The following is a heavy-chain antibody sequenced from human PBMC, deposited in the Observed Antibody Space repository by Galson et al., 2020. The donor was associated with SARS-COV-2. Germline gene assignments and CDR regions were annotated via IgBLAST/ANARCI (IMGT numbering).Heavy chain of an antibody. CDR1: GFTFRNYA. Sequence: GGSLRLSCAASGFTFRNYAMHWVRQAPGKGLEWVALISYDGSKEYYADSVTGRFTISRDNSRSTMYLQMNSLRPKDTAIYYCASLIAVPGIDNFDSWGQGTLVTVSS. J-gene: IGHJ4*02. D-gene: IGHD6-19*01. CDR2: ISYDGSKE. V-gene: IGHV3-30-3*01. CDR3: ASLIAVPGIDNFDS.